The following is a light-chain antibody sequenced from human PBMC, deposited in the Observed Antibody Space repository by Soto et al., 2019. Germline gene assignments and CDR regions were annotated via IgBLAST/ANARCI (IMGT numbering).Light chain of an antibody. CDR3: ASWDDSLNGPV. CDR2: DDT. Sequence: QSALTQPPSASGTPGQRVSISCSGSSSNIGSNSVNWYQRLPGTAPKLLIYDDTQRPSGVPDRISGSKSGTSASLAISGLQSEDEADYYCASWDDSLNGPVFGTGTKVTVL. J-gene: IGLJ1*01. CDR1: SSNIGSNS. V-gene: IGLV1-44*01.